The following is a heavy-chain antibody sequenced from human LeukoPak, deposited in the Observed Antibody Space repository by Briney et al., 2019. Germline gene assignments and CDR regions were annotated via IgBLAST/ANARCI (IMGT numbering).Heavy chain of an antibody. J-gene: IGHJ5*02. CDR3: ARRRGGAAAKRGYNWFDP. CDR2: MNPNSGNT. V-gene: IGHV1-8*01. D-gene: IGHD6-13*01. CDR1: GYTFTSYD. Sequence: ASVKVSCKASGYTFTSYDINWVRQATGQGLEWMGWMNPNSGNTGYAQKFQGRVTMTRNTSISTAYMELSSLRSEDTAVYYCARRRGGAAAKRGYNWFDPWGQGTLVTVSS.